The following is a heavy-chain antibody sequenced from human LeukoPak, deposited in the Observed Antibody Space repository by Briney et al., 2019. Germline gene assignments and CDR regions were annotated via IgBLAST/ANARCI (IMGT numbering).Heavy chain of an antibody. Sequence: PGGSLRLSCAASGFTFSSYAMSWVRQAPGKGLEWVSSISSSSSYIYYADSVKGRFTISRDNAKNSLYLQMNSLRAEDTAVYYCARDNDYYYGMDVWGQGTTVTVSS. J-gene: IGHJ6*02. CDR2: ISSSSSYI. CDR3: ARDNDYYYGMDV. V-gene: IGHV3-21*01. CDR1: GFTFSSYA.